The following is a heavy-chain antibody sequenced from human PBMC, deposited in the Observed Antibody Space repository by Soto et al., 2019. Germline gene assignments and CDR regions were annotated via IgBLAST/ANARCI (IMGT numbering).Heavy chain of an antibody. J-gene: IGHJ4*02. Sequence: QVQLVESGGGVVQPGRSLRLSCAASGFTFSSYAMHWVRQAPGKGLEWVAVISYDGSNKYYADSVKGRFTISRDNSKKTLYLQMNRLRAEDTGVYYGARGSSLSVPLRWGQGTLVTVSS. CDR1: GFTFSSYA. D-gene: IGHD6-13*01. CDR3: ARGSSLSVPLR. V-gene: IGHV3-30-3*01. CDR2: ISYDGSNK.